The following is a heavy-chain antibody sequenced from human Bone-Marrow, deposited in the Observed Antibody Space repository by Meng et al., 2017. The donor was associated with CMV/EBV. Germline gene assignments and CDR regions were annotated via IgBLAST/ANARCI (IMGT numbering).Heavy chain of an antibody. D-gene: IGHD2-2*01. Sequence: GGSLRLSCAASGFTFSSYSMNWVRQAPGKGLEWVSSISSSSSYIYYADSVKGRFTISRDNSKNTLYLQMNSLRAEDTAVYYCAKDYCSSTSCSSFQHWGQGTRVTVSS. CDR3: AKDYCSSTSCSSFQH. V-gene: IGHV3-21*01. CDR1: GFTFSSYS. CDR2: ISSSSSYI. J-gene: IGHJ1*01.